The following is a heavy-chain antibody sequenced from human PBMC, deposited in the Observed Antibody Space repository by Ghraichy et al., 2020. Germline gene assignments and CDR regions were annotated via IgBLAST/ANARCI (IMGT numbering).Heavy chain of an antibody. CDR3: AKPRTRYYYYMDV. Sequence: SETRSLTCTVSGYSISSGYYWGWLRQSPGKGLERIVTVYHGESTYYNPSLKNRVTISIDTSKNQFSLLMSSVTAADTAVYYCAKPRTRYYYYMDVWGRVTTVTVSS. J-gene: IGHJ6*03. V-gene: IGHV4-38-2*02. CDR2: VYHGEST. CDR1: GYSISSGYY.